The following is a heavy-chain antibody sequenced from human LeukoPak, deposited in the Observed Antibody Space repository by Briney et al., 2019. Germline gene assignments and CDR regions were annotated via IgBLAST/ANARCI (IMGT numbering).Heavy chain of an antibody. Sequence: GGSLRLSCATSGFTFDGYGMSWVRQAPGKGLEWVSDINWNGGSTGYADSVKGRFTISRDISKNTLYLQMNSLRAEDTAVYYCARVLSGRGSLYDYYYYMDVWGKGTTVTISS. CDR1: GFTFDGYG. V-gene: IGHV3-20*04. D-gene: IGHD3-10*01. CDR3: ARVLSGRGSLYDYYYYMDV. J-gene: IGHJ6*03. CDR2: INWNGGST.